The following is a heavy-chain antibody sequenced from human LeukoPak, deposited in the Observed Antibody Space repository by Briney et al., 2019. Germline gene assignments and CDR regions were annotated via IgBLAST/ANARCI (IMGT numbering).Heavy chain of an antibody. Sequence: GGSLRLSCAASGFTFSSYGMHWVRQAPGKGLEWVAFIRYDGSNKYYADSVKGRFTISRDNSKNTLYLQVSSLRAEDTAVYYCAKEIAAAGTRDFDYWGQGTLVTVSS. V-gene: IGHV3-30*02. D-gene: IGHD6-13*01. CDR1: GFTFSSYG. CDR3: AKEIAAAGTRDFDY. CDR2: IRYDGSNK. J-gene: IGHJ4*02.